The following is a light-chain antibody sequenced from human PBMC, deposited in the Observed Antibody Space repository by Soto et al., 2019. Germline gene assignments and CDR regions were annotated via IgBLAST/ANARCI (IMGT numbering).Light chain of an antibody. Sequence: DIQMSQSASTLSGSVGDRVTITCRASETISSWLAWYQQKPGKAPKLLIYKASTLKSGVPSRFSGSVSGTEFTLTISSLQPDDFATYYCQHYNSYSEAFGQGTKVDI. CDR1: ETISSW. J-gene: IGKJ1*01. CDR3: QHYNSYSEA. V-gene: IGKV1-5*03. CDR2: KAS.